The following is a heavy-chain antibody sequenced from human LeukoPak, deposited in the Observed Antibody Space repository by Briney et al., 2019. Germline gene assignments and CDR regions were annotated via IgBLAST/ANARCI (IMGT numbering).Heavy chain of an antibody. D-gene: IGHD5-18*01. CDR2: IYYSGST. Sequence: PSETLSLTCTVSGGSISSYYWSWIRQPPGKGLEWIGYIYYSGSTNYNPSLKSRVTISVDTSKNHFSLKLSSVTAAEPGVDFRARFGGFSYGSAGQLWGQGTLVTVSS. CDR1: GGSISSYY. J-gene: IGHJ4*02. CDR3: ARFGGFSYGSAGQL. V-gene: IGHV4-59*01.